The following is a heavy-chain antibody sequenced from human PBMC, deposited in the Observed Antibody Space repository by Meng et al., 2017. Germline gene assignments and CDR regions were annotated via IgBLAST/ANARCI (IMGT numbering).Heavy chain of an antibody. V-gene: IGHV1-3*01. CDR3: ARSHVLLWFGEDLDY. CDR1: GYTFTSYA. CDR2: INAGNGNT. D-gene: IGHD3-10*01. J-gene: IGHJ4*02. Sequence: QVPLVQSGAEVKKPGASVKVYCKASGYTFTSYAMHWVRQAPGQRLEWMGWINAGNGNTKYSQKFQGRVTITRDTSASTAYMELSSLRSEDTAVYYCARSHVLLWFGEDLDYWGQGTLVTVSS.